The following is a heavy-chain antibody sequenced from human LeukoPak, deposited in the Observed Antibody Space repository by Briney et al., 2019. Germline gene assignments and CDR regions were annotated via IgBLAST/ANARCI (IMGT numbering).Heavy chain of an antibody. CDR2: IYYSGST. D-gene: IGHD3-22*01. J-gene: IGHJ5*02. Sequence: SETLSLTCTVSGGAISSYYWSWIRQPPGKGLEWIGYIYYSGSTYHNPSLKSRVTISVDTSKNQFSLKLSSVTAADTAVYYCARDSRYSSGSPRDWFDPWGQGTLVTVSS. CDR3: ARDSRYSSGSPRDWFDP. V-gene: IGHV4-59*12. CDR1: GGAISSYY.